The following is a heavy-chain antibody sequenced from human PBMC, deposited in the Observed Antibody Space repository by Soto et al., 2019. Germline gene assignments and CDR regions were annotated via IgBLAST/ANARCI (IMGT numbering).Heavy chain of an antibody. D-gene: IGHD2-2*01. CDR2: ISGSGGST. Sequence: GGSLRLSCAASGFTFSSYAMSWVRQAPGKGLEWVSAISGSGGSTYYADSVKGRFTISRDNSKNTLYLQMNSLRAEDMAVYYCAKVVVPAAMVNYYYGMDVWGQGTTVTVSS. CDR1: GFTFSSYA. CDR3: AKVVVPAAMVNYYYGMDV. J-gene: IGHJ6*02. V-gene: IGHV3-23*01.